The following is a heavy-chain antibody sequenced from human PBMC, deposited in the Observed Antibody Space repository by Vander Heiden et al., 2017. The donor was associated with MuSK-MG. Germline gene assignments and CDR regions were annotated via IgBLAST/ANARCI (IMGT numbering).Heavy chain of an antibody. J-gene: IGHJ5*02. Sequence: QVQLQQWGAGLLKPSETLSLTCAVYGGSFSGYYWSWIRQPPGKGLEWIGEINHSGSTNYNPSLKSRVTISVDTSKNQFSLKLSSVTAADTAVYYCARGLAARQGRFDPWGQGTLVTVSS. CDR3: ARGLAARQGRFDP. V-gene: IGHV4-34*01. D-gene: IGHD6-6*01. CDR2: INHSGST. CDR1: GGSFSGYY.